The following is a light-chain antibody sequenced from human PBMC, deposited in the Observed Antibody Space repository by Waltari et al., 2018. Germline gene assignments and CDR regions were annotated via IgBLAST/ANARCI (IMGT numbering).Light chain of an antibody. V-gene: IGKV3-11*01. Sequence: EIVLTQSPATLSLSPGERATLSCRASQSVTTYLDWHQQKPGQAPRVLIYDASTRATGIPGRFRGSGSGTDFTLTISSLEPEDFAVYYGHQRSSWPWTFGQGTKVEI. CDR1: QSVTTY. CDR3: HQRSSWPWT. J-gene: IGKJ1*01. CDR2: DAS.